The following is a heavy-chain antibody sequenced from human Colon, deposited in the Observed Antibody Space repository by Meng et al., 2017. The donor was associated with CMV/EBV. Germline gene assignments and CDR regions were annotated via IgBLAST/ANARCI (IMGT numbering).Heavy chain of an antibody. J-gene: IGHJ4*02. CDR3: VRDYYGSL. CDR1: GFMFSSCW. CDR2: IKTDGSDR. Sequence: RRLACAASGFMFSSCWMHWVRQVPGRGRVWVSRIKTDGSDRDYADSVKGRFTISRDNAKNTLYLQMNSLRAEDTAVYYCVRDYYGSLWGQGTLVTVSS. D-gene: IGHD3-10*01. V-gene: IGHV3-74*01.